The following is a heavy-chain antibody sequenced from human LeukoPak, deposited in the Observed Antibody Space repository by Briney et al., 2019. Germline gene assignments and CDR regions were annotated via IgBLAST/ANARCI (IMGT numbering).Heavy chain of an antibody. CDR3: ARGSVLRFLEWPSYYYYGMDV. CDR2: INPNGGGT. V-gene: IGHV1-2*04. J-gene: IGHJ6*02. D-gene: IGHD3-3*01. Sequence: ASVKVSCKASGYTFTGYYMHWVRQAPGQGLEWMGWINPNGGGTNYAQKFQGWVTMTRDTSISTAYMELSRLRSDDTAVYYCARGSVLRFLEWPSYYYYGMDVWGQGTTVTVSS. CDR1: GYTFTGYY.